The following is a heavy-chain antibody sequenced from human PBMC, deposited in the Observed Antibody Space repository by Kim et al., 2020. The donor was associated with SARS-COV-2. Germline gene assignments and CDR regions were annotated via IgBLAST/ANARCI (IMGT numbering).Heavy chain of an antibody. V-gene: IGHV3-15*01. CDR2: IKSKTDGGTT. CDR1: GFTFSNAW. D-gene: IGHD1-26*01. CDR3: TTDAGFGGELPIDY. Sequence: GGSLRLSCAASGFTFSNAWMSWVRQAPGKGLEWVGRIKSKTDGGTTDYAAPVKGRFTISRDDSKNTLYLQMNSLKTEDTAVYYCTTDAGFGGELPIDYWGQGTLVTVSS. J-gene: IGHJ4*02.